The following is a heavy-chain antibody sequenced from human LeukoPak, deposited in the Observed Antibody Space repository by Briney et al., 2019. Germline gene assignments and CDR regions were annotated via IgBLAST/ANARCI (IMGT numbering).Heavy chain of an antibody. J-gene: IGHJ6*03. D-gene: IGHD3-10*01. CDR3: ARVTENYGSGRRHNYYYYYMDV. CDR2: ISSSSSYI. CDR1: GFTFSSYS. V-gene: IGHV3-21*01. Sequence: GGSLRLSCAASGFTFSSYSMNWVRQAPGKGLERVSSISSSSSYIYYADSMKGRFTISRDNAKNSLYLQMNSLRAEDTAVYYCARVTENYGSGRRHNYYYYYMDVWGKGTTVTISS.